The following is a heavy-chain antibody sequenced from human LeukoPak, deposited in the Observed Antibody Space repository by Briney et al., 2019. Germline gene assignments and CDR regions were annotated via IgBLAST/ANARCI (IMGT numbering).Heavy chain of an antibody. CDR1: GGSISSYY. V-gene: IGHV4-4*07. D-gene: IGHD2-2*02. Sequence: SETLSLTCTVSGGSISSYYWSWIRQPAGKGLEWIGRIYTSGSTNYNPSLKSRVTMSVDTSKNQFSLKLSSVTAADTAVDYCARHAPCSTSCYRRYYYYMDVWGKGTTVTVSS. CDR3: ARHAPCSTSCYRRYYYYMDV. J-gene: IGHJ6*03. CDR2: IYTSGST.